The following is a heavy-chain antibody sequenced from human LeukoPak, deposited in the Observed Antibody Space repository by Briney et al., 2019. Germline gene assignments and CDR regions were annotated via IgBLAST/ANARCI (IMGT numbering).Heavy chain of an antibody. CDR2: ISSSSSYI. CDR3: ARGSSSWSHYFDY. V-gene: IGHV3-21*01. D-gene: IGHD6-13*01. J-gene: IGHJ4*02. CDR1: GFTFSSYS. Sequence: GGSLRLSCAASGFTFSSYSINWVRQAPGKGLEWVSSISSSSSYIYYAGSVKGRFTISRDNAKNSLYLQMNSLRAEDTAVYYCARGSSSWSHYFDYWGQGTLVTVSS.